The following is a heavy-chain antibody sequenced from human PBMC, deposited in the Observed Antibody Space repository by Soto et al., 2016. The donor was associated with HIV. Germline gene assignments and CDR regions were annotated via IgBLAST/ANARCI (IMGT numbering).Heavy chain of an antibody. CDR3: ARVRSGILSGSTGDAFDI. V-gene: IGHV1-2*02. D-gene: IGHD2-15*01. J-gene: IGHJ3*02. CDR2: INPNSGGS. Sequence: QVQLVQSGAEVKKPGASVKVSCKASGYTFTGYYIHWVRQAPGQGLEWMGWINPNSGGSNYAQKFQGRVTMTRDTSISTAYMELSRLRSDDTAVYCCARVRSGILSGSTGDAFDIWGQGTVVTVSS. CDR1: GYTFTGYY.